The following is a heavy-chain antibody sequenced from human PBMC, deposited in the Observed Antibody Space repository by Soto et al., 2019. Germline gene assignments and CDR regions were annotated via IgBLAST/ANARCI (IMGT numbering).Heavy chain of an antibody. CDR2: IYHSGST. V-gene: IGHV4-30-2*01. Sequence: PSETLSLTCAVSGGTISSGGYSWIWIRQPPGKGLEWIGYIYHSGSTYYNPSLKSRVTISVNRSKNQFPLKLSSVTAADTAVYYCARGPVGCTGYYYGMDVWGQGTTVTVSS. CDR3: ARGPVGCTGYYYGMDV. CDR1: GGTISSGGYS. D-gene: IGHD2-8*02. J-gene: IGHJ6*02.